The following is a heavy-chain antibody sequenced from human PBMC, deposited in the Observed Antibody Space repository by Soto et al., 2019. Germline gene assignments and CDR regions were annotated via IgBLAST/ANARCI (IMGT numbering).Heavy chain of an antibody. CDR3: ASGLLWFGAYAFDI. CDR1: GYTFTGYY. Sequence: SVKLSCKASGYTFTGYYMHWVRQAPGQGLEWMGWINPNSGGTNYAQKFQGWVTMTRDTSISTAYMELSRLRSDDTAVYYCASGLLWFGAYAFDIWGQGTMVTVSS. CDR2: INPNSGGT. V-gene: IGHV1-2*04. J-gene: IGHJ3*02. D-gene: IGHD3-10*01.